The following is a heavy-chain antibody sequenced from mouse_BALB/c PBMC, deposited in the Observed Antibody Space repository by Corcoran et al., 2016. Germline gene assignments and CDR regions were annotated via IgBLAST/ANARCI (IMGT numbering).Heavy chain of an antibody. CDR3: ARDQGGSSYGDYYAMDY. D-gene: IGHD1-1*01. V-gene: IGHV3-6*02. CDR1: GYSMTSGYY. CDR2: ISYDGSN. Sequence: DVQLQESGPGIVKPSQSLPLTCSVTGYSMTSGYYWNWIRQFPGNKLEWMGYISYDGSNNYNPSLKNRISITRDTSKNQFFLKLNSVTTEDTATYYCARDQGGSSYGDYYAMDYCGQGTSVTVSS. J-gene: IGHJ4*01.